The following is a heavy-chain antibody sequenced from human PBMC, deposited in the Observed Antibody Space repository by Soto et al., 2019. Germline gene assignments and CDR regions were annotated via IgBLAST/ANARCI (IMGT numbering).Heavy chain of an antibody. CDR3: AGDPDRHDNDSHASFYP. Sequence: QVQLVQSGAEVKKPGSSVQVSCKASGGTFSTYTITWVRQAPGQGLEWMGRIIPIIGIINYAQKFQGRVTITADKLTGTAYMELTRLKSDDTAVYYCAGDPDRHDNDSHASFYPWGQGTLVTVSS. CDR1: GGTFSTYT. D-gene: IGHD3-22*01. J-gene: IGHJ5*02. CDR2: IIPIIGII. V-gene: IGHV1-69*08.